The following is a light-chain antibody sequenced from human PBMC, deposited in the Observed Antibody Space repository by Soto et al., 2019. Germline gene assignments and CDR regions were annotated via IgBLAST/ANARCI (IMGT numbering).Light chain of an antibody. CDR1: QSVLYSSNNKNY. J-gene: IGKJ1*01. Sequence: IVMTQSPDSLAVSLGERATINCKSSQSVLYSSNNKNYLAWYQQKPGQPPKLLIYWASTRESGVPDRFSGSGSGTDFTLTISSLQAEDVAVYYCQQYYSTSTWTFGQGTKV. V-gene: IGKV4-1*01. CDR3: QQYYSTSTWT. CDR2: WAS.